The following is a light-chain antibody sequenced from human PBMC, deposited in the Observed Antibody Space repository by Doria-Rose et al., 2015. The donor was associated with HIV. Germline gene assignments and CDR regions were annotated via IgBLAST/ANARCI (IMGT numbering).Light chain of an antibody. J-gene: IGKJ5*01. Sequence: GLTQPPGTLSLSPGERATLSCRASQRVKSSYLAWYQQKPGQAPRLLIYDASTRAPGIPDRFSGSGSGTDFTLTISRLEPEDVAVYYCQQYGTSRGTFGQGTRLEIK. CDR2: DAS. V-gene: IGKV3-20*01. CDR1: QRVKSSY. CDR3: QQYGTSRGT.